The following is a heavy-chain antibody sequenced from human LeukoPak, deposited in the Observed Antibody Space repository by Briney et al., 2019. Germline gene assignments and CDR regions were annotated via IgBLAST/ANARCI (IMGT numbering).Heavy chain of an antibody. CDR1: GFTFSRYW. D-gene: IGHD1-26*01. CDR2: IKDDGSEQ. J-gene: IGHJ6*03. V-gene: IGHV3-7*01. CDR3: ARDGPLVTRKYYSYYYMDV. Sequence: PGGSLRLSCAASGFTFSRYWMTWVRQVPGKGLEWVASIKDDGSEQPYVDSVKGRFTISRDNAKSSLYLQMNSLRTEDTAVYYCARDGPLVTRKYYSYYYMDVWGNGTTVTVSS.